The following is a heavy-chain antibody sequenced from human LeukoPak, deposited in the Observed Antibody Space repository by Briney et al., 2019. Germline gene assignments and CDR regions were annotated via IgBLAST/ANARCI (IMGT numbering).Heavy chain of an antibody. J-gene: IGHJ4*02. D-gene: IGHD3-10*01. CDR1: GFTFSSYA. CDR3: ASADYYGSGSYYFGSGY. V-gene: IGHV3-7*01. Sequence: GESLRLSCAAGFTFSSYAMTWVRQAPGKGLEWVANIKQDGSEKYYVDSVKGRFTISRDNAKNSLYLQMNSLRAEDTAVYYCASADYYGSGSYYFGSGYWGQGTLVTVSS. CDR2: IKQDGSEK.